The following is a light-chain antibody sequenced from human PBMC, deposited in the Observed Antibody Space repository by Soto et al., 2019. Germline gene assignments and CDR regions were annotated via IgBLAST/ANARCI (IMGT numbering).Light chain of an antibody. Sequence: QSALTQPASVSGSAGQSITISCTGTSSDVGGYEYVSWYQQHPGRAPKLMIYEVSNRPSGVSNRFSGPKSGNTASLTISGLQAVDEADYYCSSYTSSSTLLFGTGTKVTVL. V-gene: IGLV2-14*01. CDR3: SSYTSSSTLL. J-gene: IGLJ1*01. CDR1: SSDVGGYEY. CDR2: EVS.